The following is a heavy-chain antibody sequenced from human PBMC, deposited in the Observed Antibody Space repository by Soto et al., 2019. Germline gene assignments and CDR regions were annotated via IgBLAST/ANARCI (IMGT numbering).Heavy chain of an antibody. V-gene: IGHV4-59*01. CDR1: GASISSYY. CDR3: AGGRDDYKGWYFDL. CDR2: IYYSGSP. J-gene: IGHJ2*01. D-gene: IGHD4-4*01. Sequence: ESLAPSGTVSGASISSYYWSWIRQPPGKGLEWIGYIYYSGSPNYSPSLESRVTISEDTSKNQFSLKLSSVTAADTAIYYCAGGRDDYKGWYFDLWGRGTLVTVSS.